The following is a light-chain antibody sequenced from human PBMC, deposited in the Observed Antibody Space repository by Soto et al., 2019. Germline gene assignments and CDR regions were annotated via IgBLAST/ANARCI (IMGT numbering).Light chain of an antibody. CDR1: LSVANSQ. J-gene: IGKJ4*01. V-gene: IGKV3-20*01. Sequence: EIVLTQSPGTLSLSPGERATLSCRASLSVANSQLVWYQQKPGQAPRLVIYGASTRATGIPDRFTGRGSGTDFTLTISRLEPEDLGVYFWQHHSRSQVLTFGGGTKVEIK. CDR3: QHHSRSQVLT. CDR2: GAS.